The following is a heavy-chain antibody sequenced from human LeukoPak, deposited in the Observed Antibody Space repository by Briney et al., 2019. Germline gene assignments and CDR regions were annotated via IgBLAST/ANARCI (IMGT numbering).Heavy chain of an antibody. J-gene: IGHJ4*02. V-gene: IGHV4-39*01. CDR1: GGSISSSIYY. D-gene: IGHD2-15*01. Sequence: PSETLSLTCTVSGGSISSSIYYWGWIRQPPGKGLEWIGSIYYSGSTYYNPSLKSRVTISVDTSKNQFSLKLSSVTAADAAVFYCARHPNTQCSGGTCYSGFFDNWGQGTLVTVSS. CDR2: IYYSGST. CDR3: ARHPNTQCSGGTCYSGFFDN.